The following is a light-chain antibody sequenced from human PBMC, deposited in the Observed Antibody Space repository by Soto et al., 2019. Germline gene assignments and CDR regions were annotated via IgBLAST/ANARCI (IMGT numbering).Light chain of an antibody. V-gene: IGKV3-20*01. CDR2: GAS. CDR1: QSVNTN. J-gene: IGKJ5*01. CDR3: QQYGHSPIT. Sequence: EIVLTQSPGTLSLSPGERATLSCRASQSVNTNLAWYQQKPGQAPRLLISGASSRATGIPDRFSGSGSGTDFTLTISRLEPEDFALYYCQQYGHSPITFGQGTLLEVK.